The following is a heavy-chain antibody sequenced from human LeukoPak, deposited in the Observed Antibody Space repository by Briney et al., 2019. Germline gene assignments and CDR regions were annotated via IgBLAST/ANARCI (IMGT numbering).Heavy chain of an antibody. J-gene: IGHJ4*02. V-gene: IGHV1-69*04. CDR2: IIPILGIA. D-gene: IGHD4-17*01. Sequence: ASVKVSCKASGGTFSSYAISWVRQAPGQGLEWMGRIIPILGIANYAQKFQGRVTITADKSTSTAYMELSSLRSDDAAFYYCARQGYGDFTLGADYWGQGTLVTVSS. CDR3: ARQGYGDFTLGADY. CDR1: GGTFSSYA.